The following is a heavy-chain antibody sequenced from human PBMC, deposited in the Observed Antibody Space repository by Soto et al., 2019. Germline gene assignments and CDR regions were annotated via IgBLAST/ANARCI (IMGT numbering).Heavy chain of an antibody. CDR2: IWYDGSNK. CDR3: ARDRAITMVRGVMSRIYGMDV. V-gene: IGHV3-33*01. D-gene: IGHD3-10*01. J-gene: IGHJ6*02. CDR1: GFTFSSYG. Sequence: PGGSLRLSCAASGFTFSSYGMHWVRQAPGKGLEWVAVIWYDGSNKYYADSVKGRFTISRDNSKNTLYLQMNILRAEDTAVYYCARDRAITMVRGVMSRIYGMDVWGQGTTVTVSS.